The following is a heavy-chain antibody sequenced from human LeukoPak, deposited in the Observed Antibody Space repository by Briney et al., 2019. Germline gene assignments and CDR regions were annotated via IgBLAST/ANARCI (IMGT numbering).Heavy chain of an antibody. V-gene: IGHV3-48*03. CDR2: ISNSGNTI. Sequence: PGGSLRLSCAASGFTFSSYEMIWVRQAPGKGLEWVSYISNSGNTIYYADSVKGRFTISRDNAKNSLSLQMNSLRAEDTAVYYCARGTRDFLLYCSGGSCYGQIYYFDYWGQGTLVTVSS. J-gene: IGHJ4*02. CDR3: ARGTRDFLLYCSGGSCYGQIYYFDY. D-gene: IGHD2-15*01. CDR1: GFTFSSYE.